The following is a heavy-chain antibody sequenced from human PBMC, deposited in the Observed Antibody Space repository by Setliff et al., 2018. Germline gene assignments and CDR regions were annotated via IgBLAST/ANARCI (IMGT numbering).Heavy chain of an antibody. CDR2: INHSGST. Sequence: SETLSLTCTVYGGSLSDHFWSWIRQPPGKGLEWIGEINHSGSTNYNPSLKSRVTISVDASENQFSLKLTSVTAADTAVYFCARVPHIWFGDLVTFDDAFDVWGQGTMVTVSS. V-gene: IGHV4-34*01. J-gene: IGHJ3*01. CDR3: ARVPHIWFGDLVTFDDAFDV. D-gene: IGHD3-10*01. CDR1: GGSLSDHF.